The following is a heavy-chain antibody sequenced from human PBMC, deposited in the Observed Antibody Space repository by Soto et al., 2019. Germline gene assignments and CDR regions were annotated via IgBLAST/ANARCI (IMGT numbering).Heavy chain of an antibody. CDR2: INVYNGNT. Sequence: QVQLVQSGAEVKRPGASVKVSCKASGYTFTSYGISWVRQAPGQGLEWMGWINVYNGNTNYAQKFQGRVTMTTDTSTSTAYMELRSLRYDDMAVYYCARDIFSEGFGESNWLDPWGQGTLVTVSS. CDR1: GYTFTSYG. V-gene: IGHV1-18*03. CDR3: ARDIFSEGFGESNWLDP. D-gene: IGHD3-10*01. J-gene: IGHJ5*02.